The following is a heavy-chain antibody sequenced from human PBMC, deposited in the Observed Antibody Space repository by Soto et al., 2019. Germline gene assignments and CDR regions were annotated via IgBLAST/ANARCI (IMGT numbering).Heavy chain of an antibody. D-gene: IGHD2-2*01. CDR1: RFPFSTYG. CDR2: ISYDGGEK. Sequence: GGSLRLSCAAARFPFSTYGMHWVRQAPGKGLEWVAVISYDGGEKYYADSVKGRFTISRDNSKNTLSLQMNSLRPEDTAVYYCAKDSGYQLPDNYFYYGLDVWGQGTTVTVSS. J-gene: IGHJ6*02. V-gene: IGHV3-30*18. CDR3: AKDSGYQLPDNYFYYGLDV.